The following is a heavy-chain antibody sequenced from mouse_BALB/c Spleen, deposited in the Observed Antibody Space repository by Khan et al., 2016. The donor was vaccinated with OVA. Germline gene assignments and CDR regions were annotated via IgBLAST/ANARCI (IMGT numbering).Heavy chain of an antibody. CDR3: ARQPRQHGVPY. J-gene: IGHJ3*01. CDR1: GDTFTSYV. Sequence: VQLKESGPELVKPGASVKMSCMASGDTFTSYVIHWVRQKPGQDLEWIGYIYPYNDDTKYNEKFKGKATLTSDNSSSTAFMELSSRTIEDSAVCYCARQPRQHGVPYWGQGTLGTVSA. CDR2: IYPYNDDT. V-gene: IGHV1S136*01. D-gene: IGHD1-2*01.